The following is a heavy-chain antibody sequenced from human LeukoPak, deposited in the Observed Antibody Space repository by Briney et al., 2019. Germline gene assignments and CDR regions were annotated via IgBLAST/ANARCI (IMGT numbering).Heavy chain of an antibody. CDR3: ARVSYCSGGSCSREIDY. CDR1: GFTFSSYA. J-gene: IGHJ4*02. D-gene: IGHD2-15*01. CDR2: ISYDGSNK. V-gene: IGHV3-30*04. Sequence: GGSLRLSCAASGFTFSSYAMHWVRQAPGKGLEWVAVISYDGSNKYYADSVKGRFTISRDNSKNTLYLQMNSLRAEDTAVYYCARVSYCSGGSCSREIDYWGQGTLVTVSS.